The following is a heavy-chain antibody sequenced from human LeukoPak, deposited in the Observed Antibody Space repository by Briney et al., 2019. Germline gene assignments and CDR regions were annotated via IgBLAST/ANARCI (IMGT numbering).Heavy chain of an antibody. Sequence: GGSLRLSCAASGFTFSTYGMHWVRQAPGKGLEWVAVISYDGSNKYYADSVKGRFTISRDNAKNSLYLQMNSLRAEDTAVYYCARRGVYGLGAYYFDYWGQGTLVTVSS. V-gene: IGHV3-30*03. D-gene: IGHD3-10*01. CDR1: GFTFSTYG. CDR3: ARRGVYGLGAYYFDY. J-gene: IGHJ4*02. CDR2: ISYDGSNK.